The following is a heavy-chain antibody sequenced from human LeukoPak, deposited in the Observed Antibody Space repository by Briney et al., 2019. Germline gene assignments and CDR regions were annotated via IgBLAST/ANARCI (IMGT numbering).Heavy chain of an antibody. Sequence: SETLSLTCTVSGGSISSYYWSGIRQPPGKGLEWIGYIYYSGSTNYNPSLKSRVTISVDTSKNQFSLKLSSVTAADTAVYYCARGIPAAAGSMLLKISYYFDYWGQGTLVTVSS. D-gene: IGHD6-13*01. CDR1: GGSISSYY. CDR3: ARGIPAAAGSMLLKISYYFDY. J-gene: IGHJ4*02. V-gene: IGHV4-59*01. CDR2: IYYSGST.